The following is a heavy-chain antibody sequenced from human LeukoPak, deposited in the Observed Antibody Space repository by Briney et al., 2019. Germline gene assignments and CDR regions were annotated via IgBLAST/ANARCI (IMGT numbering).Heavy chain of an antibody. J-gene: IGHJ3*02. V-gene: IGHV3-30-3*01. CDR3: ARRGSYYDYVWGSYRYDAFDI. CDR2: ISYDGSNK. Sequence: GGSLRLSCAASGFTFSSYAMHWVRQAPGKGLEWVAVISYDGSNKYYADPVKGRFTISRDNSKNTLYLQMNSLRAEDTAVYYCARRGSYYDYVWGSYRYDAFDIWGQGTMVTVSS. CDR1: GFTFSSYA. D-gene: IGHD3-16*02.